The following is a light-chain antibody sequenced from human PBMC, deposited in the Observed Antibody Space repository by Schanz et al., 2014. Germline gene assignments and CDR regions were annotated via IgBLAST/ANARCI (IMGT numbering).Light chain of an antibody. CDR2: DAF. Sequence: DIQMTQSPSSLSASVGDRVTITCQASQDISNYLNWYQQKPGKAPKLLIYDAFNLVPGVPSRFSGGGSGTHFTFTISSLQPEDIATYYCQQYDNLPLTFGPGTKVHIK. CDR3: QQYDNLPLT. J-gene: IGKJ3*01. V-gene: IGKV1-33*01. CDR1: QDISNY.